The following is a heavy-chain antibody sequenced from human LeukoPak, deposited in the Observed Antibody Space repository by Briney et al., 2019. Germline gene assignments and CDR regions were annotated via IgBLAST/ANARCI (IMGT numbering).Heavy chain of an antibody. D-gene: IGHD5-18*01. J-gene: IGHJ4*02. CDR1: GFTVSSNY. CDR3: ARHEDTAMAHFDY. V-gene: IGHV3-53*01. CDR2: IYSGGST. Sequence: AGGSLRLSCAASGFTVSSNYMSWVRQAPAKGQEWVSVIYSGGSTYYADSVKGRFTISRDNSKNTLYLQMNSLRAEDTAVYYCARHEDTAMAHFDYWGQGTLVTVSS.